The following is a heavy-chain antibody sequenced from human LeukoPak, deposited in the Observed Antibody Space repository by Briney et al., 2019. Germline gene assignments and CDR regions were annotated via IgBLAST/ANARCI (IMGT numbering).Heavy chain of an antibody. CDR3: VGGLDFDWFPN. CDR1: GGSSSAFY. D-gene: IGHD3-9*01. J-gene: IGHJ4*02. V-gene: IGHV4-34*01. Sequence: SETLSLTCAVSGGSSSAFYWSWIRQAPGKALEWIGEISHRGGNNYNPSLKSRLTMSLDTSKTHFSLNLTSVTAADTAVYYCVGGLDFDWFPNWGQGTLVVVSS. CDR2: ISHRGGN.